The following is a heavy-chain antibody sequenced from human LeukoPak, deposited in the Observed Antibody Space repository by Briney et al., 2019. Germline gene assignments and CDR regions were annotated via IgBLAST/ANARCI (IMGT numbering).Heavy chain of an antibody. CDR1: GYTFIRNG. V-gene: IGHV1-18*01. CDR3: ARDLRYSSGWSASGMDV. CDR2: ISPYNENR. D-gene: IGHD6-19*01. J-gene: IGHJ6*03. Sequence: ASVKVSCKASGYTFIRNGISWVRQAPGQGLEWMGWISPYNENRKYLQKLQGRVSMTTDTSTSTAYMDQRSLRSDDTAVYYCARDLRYSSGWSASGMDVWGKGTTVTISS.